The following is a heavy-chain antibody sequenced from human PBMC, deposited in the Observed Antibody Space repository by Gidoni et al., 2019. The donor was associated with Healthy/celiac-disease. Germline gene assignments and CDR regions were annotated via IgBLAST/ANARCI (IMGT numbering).Heavy chain of an antibody. D-gene: IGHD3-22*01. Sequence: VLVQPGGSLRLSCAASGFTVSSNYMSWVRQAPGKGLEWVSVIYSGGSTYYADSVKGRFTISRDNSKNTLYLQMNSLRAEDTAVYYCARGGSDSSGYYFDYWGQGTLVTVSS. CDR1: GFTVSSNY. V-gene: IGHV3-66*01. CDR2: IYSGGST. J-gene: IGHJ4*02. CDR3: ARGGSDSSGYYFDY.